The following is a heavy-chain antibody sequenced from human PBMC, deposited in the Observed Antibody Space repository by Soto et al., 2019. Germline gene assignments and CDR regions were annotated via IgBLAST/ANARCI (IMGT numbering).Heavy chain of an antibody. CDR3: ARDNMATFDYHYYGMDV. CDR2: VHFSGGT. Sequence: PSETLSLTCSVSGGSVSGGSYQWTWIRQAPGKGLEWIGYVHFSGGTNYNPSLESRVTISIDTSRDQFSLKLTSLTAADTAVYFCARDNMATFDYHYYGMDVWGQGTTVTVLL. V-gene: IGHV4-61*01. CDR1: GGSVSGGSYQ. J-gene: IGHJ6*02. D-gene: IGHD5-12*01.